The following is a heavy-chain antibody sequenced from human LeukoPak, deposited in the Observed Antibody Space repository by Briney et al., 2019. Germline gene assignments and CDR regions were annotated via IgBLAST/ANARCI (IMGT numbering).Heavy chain of an antibody. CDR1: GGSFSGYY. D-gene: IGHD3-10*01. J-gene: IGHJ6*03. V-gene: IGHV4-34*01. CDR2: INHSGST. CDR3: ARRSPWFGNYYMDV. Sequence: ASETLSLTCAVYGGSFSGYYWSWIRQPPGKGLEWIGEINHSGSTNYNPSLKSRVTISVDTSKNQFSLKLSSVTAADTAVYYCARRSPWFGNYYMDVWGKGTTVTISS.